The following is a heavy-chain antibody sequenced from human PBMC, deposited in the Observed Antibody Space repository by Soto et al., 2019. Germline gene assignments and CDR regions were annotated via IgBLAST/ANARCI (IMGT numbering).Heavy chain of an antibody. J-gene: IGHJ6*02. CDR3: AREIAYGDYVDYYYYGMDV. Sequence: QVQLVQSGAEVKKPGASVKVSCKASGYTFTSYGISWVRQAPGQGLEWMGGISAYNGNTNYAQKLQGRVTMTTDTSTSTAYMELRSLRSDDTAVYYCAREIAYGDYVDYYYYGMDVWGQGTTVTVSS. CDR2: ISAYNGNT. D-gene: IGHD4-17*01. CDR1: GYTFTSYG. V-gene: IGHV1-18*01.